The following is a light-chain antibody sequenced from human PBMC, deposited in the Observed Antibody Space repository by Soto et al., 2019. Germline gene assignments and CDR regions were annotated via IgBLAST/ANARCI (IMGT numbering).Light chain of an antibody. CDR1: QSVNRN. CDR3: QQYNDWPGYT. Sequence: EIVMTQSPGTLSVSPGERATLSCRVSQSVNRNLAWYQQKPGQAPRLLIYGASTRATGIPARFSGSGSGTDFTLTISSLQSEDFAVYYCQQYNDWPGYTFGPGTKLEIK. CDR2: GAS. V-gene: IGKV3-15*01. J-gene: IGKJ2*01.